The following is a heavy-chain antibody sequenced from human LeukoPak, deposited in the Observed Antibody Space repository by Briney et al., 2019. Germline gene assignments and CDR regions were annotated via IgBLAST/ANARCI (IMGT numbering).Heavy chain of an antibody. CDR3: SRVGCGGGDCYSSADY. CDR2: ISGYNGNT. V-gene: IGHV1-18*04. Sequence: ASVTVSCKTSGYTFTRYGVGWVRQAPGQGLEWMGWISGYNGNTKYAQRFQDRVTLTTDTSTSTGTMEFRSLRSDDTAVYYCSRVGCGGGDCYSSADYWGQGTLVTVSS. CDR1: GYTFTRYG. D-gene: IGHD2-21*02. J-gene: IGHJ4*02.